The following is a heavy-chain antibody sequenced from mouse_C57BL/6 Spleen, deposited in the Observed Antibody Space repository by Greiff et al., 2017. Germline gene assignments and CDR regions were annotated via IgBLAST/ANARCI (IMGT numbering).Heavy chain of an antibody. CDR3: AREVNLLLRSYYFDY. Sequence: VQLKQSGPELVKPGVSVKISCKASGYSFTGYYMNWVKQSPEKSLEWIGEINPSTGGTTYNQKFKAKATLTVDKSSSTAYMQLKSLTSEDSAVYYCAREVNLLLRSYYFDYWGQGTTLTVSS. CDR2: INPSTGGT. D-gene: IGHD1-1*01. J-gene: IGHJ2*01. CDR1: GYSFTGYY. V-gene: IGHV1-42*01.